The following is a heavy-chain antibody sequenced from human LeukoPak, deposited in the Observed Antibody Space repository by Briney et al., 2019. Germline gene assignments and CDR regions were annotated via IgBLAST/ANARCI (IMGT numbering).Heavy chain of an antibody. CDR2: ISAYNGNT. CDR1: GDTFTSYG. CDR3: ARVESYGHSLFDY. V-gene: IGHV1-18*01. J-gene: IGHJ4*02. D-gene: IGHD5-18*01. Sequence: ASVKVSCKASGDTFTSYGISCVRQAPGQGREWMGWISAYNGNTNYAQKLQGRVTMTTDTSTSTAYMELRSLTSDDTAVYYCARVESYGHSLFDYWGQGTLVTVSS.